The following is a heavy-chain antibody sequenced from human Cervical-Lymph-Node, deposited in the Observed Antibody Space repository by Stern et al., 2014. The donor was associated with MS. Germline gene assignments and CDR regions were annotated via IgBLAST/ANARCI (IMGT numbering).Heavy chain of an antibody. D-gene: IGHD3-22*01. CDR1: GGTFNNYA. J-gene: IGHJ4*02. Sequence: QVQLVESGAEVKKPGSSVKVSCKASGGTFNNYAFNWVRQAPGQGLECMGGIIPIFGTTNYAQKFQGRVTITADESTSTAYMELSSLRSEDTAVYYCASHYYDTSYFYFDDWGQGTLVTVSS. CDR3: ASHYYDTSYFYFDD. CDR2: IIPIFGTT. V-gene: IGHV1-69*01.